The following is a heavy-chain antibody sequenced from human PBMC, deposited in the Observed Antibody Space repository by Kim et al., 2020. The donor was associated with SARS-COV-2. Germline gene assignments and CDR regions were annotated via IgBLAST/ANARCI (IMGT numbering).Heavy chain of an antibody. D-gene: IGHD5-18*01. V-gene: IGHV3-23*01. CDR2: ISDDVRDT. CDR1: GFIFSSYT. Sequence: GGSLRLSCAASGFIFSSYTMNWVHQAPGKGLEWVSTISDDVRDTHYADSVKGRFTITRDNSKNTVYLQMHSLRAEDTAIYYCTTRIHSHFDYWGQGTLVT. CDR3: TTRIHSHFDY. J-gene: IGHJ4*02.